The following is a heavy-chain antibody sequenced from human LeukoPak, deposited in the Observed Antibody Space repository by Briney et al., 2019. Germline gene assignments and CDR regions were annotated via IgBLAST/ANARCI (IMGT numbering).Heavy chain of an antibody. CDR2: IKQDGSEK. CDR1: GFTFSSYW. D-gene: IGHD3-22*01. Sequence: PGGSLRPSCAASGFTFSSYWMSWVRQAPGKGLEWVANIKQDGSEKYYVDSVKGRFTISRDNAKNSLYLQMNSLRAENTAVYYCARDGPYYYDSSGYSFDYWGQGTLVTVSS. V-gene: IGHV3-7*01. CDR3: ARDGPYYYDSSGYSFDY. J-gene: IGHJ4*02.